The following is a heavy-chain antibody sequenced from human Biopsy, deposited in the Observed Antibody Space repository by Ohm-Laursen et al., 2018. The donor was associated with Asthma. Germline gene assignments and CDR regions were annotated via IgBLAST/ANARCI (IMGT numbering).Heavy chain of an antibody. J-gene: IGHJ6*02. Sequence: ASAKVSCKSSGYTFNSAGITWVRQAPGQGLEWMGWISVYNGNTEVAQKLQDRVTMITDTSTSTAYMELRSLRSDDTAVYFCARAVDYSHYYGIDVWGQGTTVTVS. CDR3: ARAVDYSHYYGIDV. D-gene: IGHD3-10*01. CDR2: ISVYNGNT. CDR1: GYTFNSAG. V-gene: IGHV1-18*01.